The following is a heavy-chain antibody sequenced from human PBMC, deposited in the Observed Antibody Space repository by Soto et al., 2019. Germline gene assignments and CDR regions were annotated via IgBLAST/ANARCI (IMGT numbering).Heavy chain of an antibody. J-gene: IGHJ3*02. CDR2: IYYSGST. CDR1: GGSISSYY. V-gene: IGHV4-59*01. D-gene: IGHD6-13*01. Sequence: PSETLSLTCTVSGGSISSYYWSWIRQPPGKGLEWIGYIYYSGSTNYNPSLKSRVTISVDTSKNQFSLKLSSVTAADTAVYYCARGRQQLVIHDAFDIWGQGTMVTVSS. CDR3: ARGRQQLVIHDAFDI.